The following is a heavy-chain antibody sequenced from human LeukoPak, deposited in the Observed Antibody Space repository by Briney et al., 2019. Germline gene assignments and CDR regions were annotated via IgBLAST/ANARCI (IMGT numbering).Heavy chain of an antibody. V-gene: IGHV4-59*01. CDR1: GGSISSYY. CDR2: IYYSGST. D-gene: IGHD6-13*01. Sequence: SETLSLTCTVSGGSISSYYWSWIRQPPGKGLEWIGYIYYSGSTNYNPSLKSRVTISVDTSKNQFSLKLSSVTAADTAVYYCASCGYSSSPRGAYWGQGTLVTVSS. CDR3: ASCGYSSSPRGAY. J-gene: IGHJ4*02.